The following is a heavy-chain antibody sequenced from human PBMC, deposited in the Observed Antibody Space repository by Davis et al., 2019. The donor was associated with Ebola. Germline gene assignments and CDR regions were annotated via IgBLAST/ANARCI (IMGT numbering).Heavy chain of an antibody. CDR2: IYYSGST. J-gene: IGHJ6*02. Sequence: PSETLSLTCTVSGGSISDYYWNWIRQPAGKGLEWIGYIYYSGSTNYNPSLKSRVTISVDTSKNQFSLKLSSVTAADTAVYYCARWGWDMVQGSGYYYGMDVWGQGTTVTVSS. V-gene: IGHV4-59*01. CDR1: GGSISDYY. CDR3: ARWGWDMVQGSGYYYGMDV. D-gene: IGHD3-10*01.